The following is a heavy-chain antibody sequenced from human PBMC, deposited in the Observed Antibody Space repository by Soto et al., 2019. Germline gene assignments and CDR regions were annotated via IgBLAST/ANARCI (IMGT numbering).Heavy chain of an antibody. CDR2: IKQDGSEK. D-gene: IGHD2-2*01. CDR3: ARLVGYCSSTSCYAIPPPDYFDY. Sequence: EVQLVESGGGLVQPGGSLRLSCAASGFTFSSYWMSWVRQAPGKGLEWVANIKQDGSEKYYVDSVKGRFTISRDNAKNSLYLQMNSLRAEDTAVYYCARLVGYCSSTSCYAIPPPDYFDYWGQGTLVTVSS. V-gene: IGHV3-7*01. CDR1: GFTFSSYW. J-gene: IGHJ4*02.